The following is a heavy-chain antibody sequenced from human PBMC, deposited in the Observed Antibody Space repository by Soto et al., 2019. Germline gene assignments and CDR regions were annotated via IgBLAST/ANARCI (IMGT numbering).Heavy chain of an antibody. Sequence: QEKLVQSGGGVVQPGKSLRLSCAASGFTFSTYAMHWVRLAPGKGLEWVAVVSYDGDKKYYGDSVRGRFTISRDNSQNALFLQMNGLTTEDTAVYYCTRGVGSYSYYYSGMDVWGQGTAVTVSS. CDR2: VSYDGDKK. CDR3: TRGVGSYSYYYSGMDV. J-gene: IGHJ6*02. D-gene: IGHD1-26*01. CDR1: GFTFSTYA. V-gene: IGHV3-30-3*01.